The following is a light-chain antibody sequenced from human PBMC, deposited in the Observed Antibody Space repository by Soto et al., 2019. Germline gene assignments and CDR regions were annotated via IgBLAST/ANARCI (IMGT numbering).Light chain of an antibody. V-gene: IGLV2-8*01. Sequence: QSALTQPPSASGSPGQSVTISCTGTRSDVGGYNYVSWYQQEPGKAPKLMIYEVSKRPSGVPDRFSGSKSGNTASLTVSRLQAEDEADYYCSSFAGSNNYVVFGGGTQLTVL. CDR3: SSFAGSNNYVV. CDR1: RSDVGGYNY. J-gene: IGLJ2*01. CDR2: EVS.